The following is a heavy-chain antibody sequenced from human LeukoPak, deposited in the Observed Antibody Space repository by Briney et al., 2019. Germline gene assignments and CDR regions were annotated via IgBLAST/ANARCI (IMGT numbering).Heavy chain of an antibody. D-gene: IGHD6-13*01. CDR1: GGSISSYY. CDR2: IFYSGST. V-gene: IGHV4-59*01. CDR3: ARISIAAAATGYYYMDV. Sequence: PSETLSLTCTVSGGSISSYYWSWIRQPPGKGLEWIGYIFYSGSTNYNPSLKSRVTISVDTSKNQFSLKLSSVTAADTAVYYCARISIAAAATGYYYMDVWGKGTTVTVSS. J-gene: IGHJ6*03.